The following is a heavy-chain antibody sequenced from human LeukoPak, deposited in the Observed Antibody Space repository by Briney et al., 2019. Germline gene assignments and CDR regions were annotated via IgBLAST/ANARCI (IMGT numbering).Heavy chain of an antibody. J-gene: IGHJ4*02. CDR3: ARGVEQQLVIGTRFSSYFDY. Sequence: SETLSLTCTVSGGSISSSSYYWGWIRQPPGKGLEWIGSIYYSGSTYYNPSLKSRVTISVDTSKNQFSLKLSSVTAADTAVYYCARGVEQQLVIGTRFSSYFDYWGQGTLVTVSS. V-gene: IGHV4-39*07. D-gene: IGHD6-13*01. CDR2: IYYSGST. CDR1: GGSISSSSYY.